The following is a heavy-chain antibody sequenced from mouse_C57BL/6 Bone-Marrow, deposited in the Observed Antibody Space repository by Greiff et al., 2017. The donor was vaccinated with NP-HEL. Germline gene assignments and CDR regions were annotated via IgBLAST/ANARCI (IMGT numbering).Heavy chain of an antibody. CDR1: GYAFSSSW. J-gene: IGHJ1*03. V-gene: IGHV1-82*01. D-gene: IGHD1-1*01. CDR2: IYPGDGDT. CDR3: ARPSFCYGSSYRGYFDV. Sequence: VQLQESGPELVKPGASVKISCTASGYAFSSSWMNWVKQRPGKGLEWIGRIYPGDGDTNYNGKVKGKATLTADKSSSTAYMQLSSLTSEDSAVYFCARPSFCYGSSYRGYFDVWGTGTTVTVSS.